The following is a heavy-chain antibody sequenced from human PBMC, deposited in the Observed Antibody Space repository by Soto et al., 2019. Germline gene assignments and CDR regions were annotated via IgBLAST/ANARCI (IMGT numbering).Heavy chain of an antibody. D-gene: IGHD4-17*01. J-gene: IGHJ4*02. CDR1: GGSIRDYF. CDR2: IYYSGRT. CDR3: ARVGGDDFGDSGGIDY. Sequence: QVQLQESGPGLVEPSETLSLTCTVSGGSIRDYFWTWIRQPPGKGLEWIGYIYYSGRTNYNPSLKSRVSIPVDTSKNHFSLQLRSVTAADTAVYYCARVGGDDFGDSGGIDYWGQGTLVTVSS. V-gene: IGHV4-59*01.